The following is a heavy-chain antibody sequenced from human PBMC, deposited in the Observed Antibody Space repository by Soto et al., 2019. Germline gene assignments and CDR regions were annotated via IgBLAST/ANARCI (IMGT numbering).Heavy chain of an antibody. V-gene: IGHV4-39*01. D-gene: IGHD3-22*01. CDR1: GGSISSSSYY. CDR2: IYYSGST. Sequence: PSETLSLTCTVSGGSISSSSYYWGWIRQPPGKGLEWIGSIYYSGSTYYNPSLKSRVTISVDTSKNQFSLKLSSVTAADTAVYYCARGRPYYYDSSGYYDWFDPWGQGTLVTVSS. J-gene: IGHJ5*02. CDR3: ARGRPYYYDSSGYYDWFDP.